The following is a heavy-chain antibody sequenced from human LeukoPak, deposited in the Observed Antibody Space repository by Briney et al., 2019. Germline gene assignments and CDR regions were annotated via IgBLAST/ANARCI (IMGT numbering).Heavy chain of an antibody. V-gene: IGHV3-15*01. CDR2: IKTKTDGGTP. Sequence: GGSLRLSCVVSGFTLSSAWMSWVRQAPGKGLEWVGRIKTKTDGGTPDYAAPVKGRFTISRDDSRNTLYLQMNSLKTEDTAVYYCTTYRVGEQWMTPNYWGQGTLVTVSS. CDR1: GFTLSSAW. D-gene: IGHD6-19*01. CDR3: TTYRVGEQWMTPNY. J-gene: IGHJ4*02.